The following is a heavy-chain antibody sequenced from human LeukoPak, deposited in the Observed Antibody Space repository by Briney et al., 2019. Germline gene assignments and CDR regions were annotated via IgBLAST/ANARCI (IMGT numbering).Heavy chain of an antibody. J-gene: IGHJ2*01. D-gene: IGHD3-22*01. CDR3: GRYMHSTGYDWYFAF. Sequence: SETLSCTGNGSGGSISNHYWSWIRHSPGKGLEWIGYVYYSGATNYNPSLKSRVTISVDTSKRPFSLKLTSMTAAATAVYSCGRYMHSTGYDWYFAFRGRGTLVTVSS. CDR1: GGSISNHY. CDR2: VYYSGAT. V-gene: IGHV4-59*08.